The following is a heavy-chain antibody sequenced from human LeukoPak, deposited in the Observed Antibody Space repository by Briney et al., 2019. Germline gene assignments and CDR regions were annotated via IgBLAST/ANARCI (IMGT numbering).Heavy chain of an antibody. Sequence: PGGSLRLSCAASGFTFSSYAMSWVRQAPGKGLEWVSSISGSGGSTYYADSVKGRFTISRDNAKNSLYLQMNSLRAEDTAVYYCARDFALPSEWEHPVAFDIWGQGTMVTVSS. D-gene: IGHD1-26*01. CDR3: ARDFALPSEWEHPVAFDI. V-gene: IGHV3-23*01. CDR2: ISGSGGST. J-gene: IGHJ3*02. CDR1: GFTFSSYA.